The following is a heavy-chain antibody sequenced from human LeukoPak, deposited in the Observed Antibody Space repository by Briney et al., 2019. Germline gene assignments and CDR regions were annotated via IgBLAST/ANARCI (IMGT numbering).Heavy chain of an antibody. D-gene: IGHD4-23*01. V-gene: IGHV3-30*04. Sequence: SGGSLRLSCAASGFNFSSYATHWVRQAPGKGLEWVAVISYDGSNKYYADSVKGRFTISRDNAKNSLYLQMNSLRAEDTAVYYCARGGNSYAFDIWGQGTMVTVSS. CDR2: ISYDGSNK. J-gene: IGHJ3*02. CDR1: GFNFSSYA. CDR3: ARGGNSYAFDI.